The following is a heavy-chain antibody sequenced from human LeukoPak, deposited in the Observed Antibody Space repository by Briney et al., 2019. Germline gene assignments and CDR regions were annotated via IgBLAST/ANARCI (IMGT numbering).Heavy chain of an antibody. CDR2: INHSGST. V-gene: IGHV4-34*01. D-gene: IGHD2-2*01. Sequence: SETLSLTCAVYGESFSGYYWSWIRQPPGKGLEWIGEINHSGSTNYNPSLKSRVTISVDTSKNQFSLKLSSVTAADTAVYYCARQDIVVVPAALYYYGMDVWGQGTTVTVSS. CDR1: GESFSGYY. CDR3: ARQDIVVVPAALYYYGMDV. J-gene: IGHJ6*02.